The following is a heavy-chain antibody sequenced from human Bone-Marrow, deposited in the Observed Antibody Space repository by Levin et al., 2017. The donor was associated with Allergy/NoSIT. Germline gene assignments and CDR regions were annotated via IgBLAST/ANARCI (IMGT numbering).Heavy chain of an antibody. D-gene: IGHD3-16*01. CDR2: IKQDGSEK. Sequence: GESLKISCAASGFTFSSYWMSWVRQAPGKGLEWVANIKQDGSEKYYVDSVKGRFTISRDNAKNSLYLQMNSLRAEDTAVYYCARVIVYDYVWGTPSWFDPWGQGTLVTVSS. J-gene: IGHJ5*02. CDR3: ARVIVYDYVWGTPSWFDP. V-gene: IGHV3-7*01. CDR1: GFTFSSYW.